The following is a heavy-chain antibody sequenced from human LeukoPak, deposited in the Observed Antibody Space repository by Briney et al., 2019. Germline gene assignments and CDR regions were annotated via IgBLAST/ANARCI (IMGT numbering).Heavy chain of an antibody. Sequence: ASVKVSCKASGYTFTGYYMHWVRQAPGQGLEWMGWINPNSGGTNYAQKLQGRVTMTTDTSTSTAYMELRSLRSDDTAVYYCARIYAGTYYFDYWGQGTLVTVSS. J-gene: IGHJ4*02. V-gene: IGHV1-2*02. CDR3: ARIYAGTYYFDY. CDR2: INPNSGGT. D-gene: IGHD1-14*01. CDR1: GYTFTGYY.